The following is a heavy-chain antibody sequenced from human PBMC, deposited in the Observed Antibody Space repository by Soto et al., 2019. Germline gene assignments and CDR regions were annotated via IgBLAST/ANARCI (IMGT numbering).Heavy chain of an antibody. Sequence: QVQLQESGPGLVRPSQTLSLTCTVSGGSISSGGYYWSWVRQHPGKGLEWIGYIYYSGTTYYKLSLKSRVIISVNASKNQFSLKLSSVTAADTAVYYCAGVPMRYPTYIDYWGRGTLVTVSS. CDR2: IYYSGTT. D-gene: IGHD1-1*01. J-gene: IGHJ4*02. V-gene: IGHV4-31*03. CDR3: AGVPMRYPTYIDY. CDR1: GGSISSGGYY.